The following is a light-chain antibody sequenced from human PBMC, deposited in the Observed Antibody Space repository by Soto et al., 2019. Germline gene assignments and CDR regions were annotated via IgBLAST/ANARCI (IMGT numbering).Light chain of an antibody. CDR1: SSDVGGYNY. J-gene: IGLJ2*01. V-gene: IGLV2-14*01. CDR2: EVS. Sequence: QSVLTQPASVSGSLGQSITISCTGSSSDVGGYNYVSWSQQHPGKAPKLIIFEVSNRPSGVSNRFSGSKSGNTASLTISGLQAEDEADYYCSSYTSDSTLVFGGGTKLTVL. CDR3: SSYTSDSTLV.